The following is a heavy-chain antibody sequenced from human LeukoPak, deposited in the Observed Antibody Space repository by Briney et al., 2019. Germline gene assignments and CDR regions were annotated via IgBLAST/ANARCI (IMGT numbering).Heavy chain of an antibody. CDR2: ISYDGSNK. V-gene: IGHV3-30*03. Sequence: GRSLRLSCAASGFTLSSYGMHWVRQAPGKGLEWVAVISYDGSNKYYADSVKGRFTISRDNSKNTLYLQMNSLRAEDTAVYYCARVGLIVVVPAANDYWGQGTLVTVSS. CDR1: GFTLSSYG. J-gene: IGHJ4*02. D-gene: IGHD2-2*01. CDR3: ARVGLIVVVPAANDY.